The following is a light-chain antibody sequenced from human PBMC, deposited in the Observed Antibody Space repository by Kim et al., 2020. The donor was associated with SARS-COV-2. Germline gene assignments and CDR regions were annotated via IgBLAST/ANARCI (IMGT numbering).Light chain of an antibody. CDR1: QSLGSNY. CDR3: QQYGSSPPYT. V-gene: IGKV3-20*01. J-gene: IGKJ2*01. Sequence: SPGDRATVSCRASQSLGSNYLAWYQQKPGQAPRLLIYDASRRATGIPDRFSGSGSGTDFTLTISRLEPEDFAVYYCQQYGSSPPYTFGQGTKLEI. CDR2: DAS.